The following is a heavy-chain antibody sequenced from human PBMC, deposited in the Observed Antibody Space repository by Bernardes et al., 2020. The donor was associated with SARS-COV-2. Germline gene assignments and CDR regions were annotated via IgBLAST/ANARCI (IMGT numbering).Heavy chain of an antibody. D-gene: IGHD4-17*01. Sequence: SETLSLTCAVSGFSISNGSFRGWLRQPPGKGLGWFGSIHHSRSTYYKPSLKSRVSISVDTSKNQFSLNLRSVTAADTAVYYCARDWSTVTTNWFDPWGQGTLVTVSS. J-gene: IGHJ5*02. CDR3: ARDWSTVTTNWFDP. V-gene: IGHV4-38-2*02. CDR1: GFSISNGSF. CDR2: IHHSRST.